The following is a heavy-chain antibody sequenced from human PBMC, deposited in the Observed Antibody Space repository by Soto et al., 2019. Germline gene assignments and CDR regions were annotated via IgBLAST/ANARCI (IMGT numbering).Heavy chain of an antibody. CDR3: AGGYYDIRGGGGFFDP. Sequence: QVQLVQSGAEVRKPGSSVKVSCKASGGTFSSYAISWVRQAPGQGLEWMGGIIPIFGTANYAQKFQGRVTITADESTSTAHMEVSSLRSEDTAVYYWAGGYYDIRGGGGFFDPWGQGTLVTVSS. CDR2: IIPIFGTA. CDR1: GGTFSSYA. V-gene: IGHV1-69*01. D-gene: IGHD3-22*01. J-gene: IGHJ5*02.